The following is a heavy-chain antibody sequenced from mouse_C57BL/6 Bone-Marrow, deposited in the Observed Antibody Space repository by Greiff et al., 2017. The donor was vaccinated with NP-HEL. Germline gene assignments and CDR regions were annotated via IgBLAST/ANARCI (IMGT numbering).Heavy chain of an antibody. V-gene: IGHV1-7*01. Sequence: QVQLKESGAELAKPGASVRLSCKASGYTFTSYWMHWVQQRPGQGLEWIGYISHSSGYTKSNQKFTDKATLTAYKSYSTAYVQLSSVTDEDSAVYYCARNDGYFDYWGQGTTLTVSS. CDR3: ARNDGYFDY. CDR2: ISHSSGYT. CDR1: GYTFTSYW. D-gene: IGHD2-3*01. J-gene: IGHJ2*01.